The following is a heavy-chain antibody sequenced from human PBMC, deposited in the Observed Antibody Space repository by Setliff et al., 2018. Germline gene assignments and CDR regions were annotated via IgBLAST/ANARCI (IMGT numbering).Heavy chain of an antibody. Sequence: SVKVSCKASGYTFTDYGINWVRQAPGQGLEWMGWISAHDGKINYTQGFQGRITMTTDPSTTTAYMELRGLKFDDAAVYYCARDPRGYSGFDRFRGAFNIWGQGTMVT. CDR2: ISAHDGKI. CDR3: ARDPRGYSGFDRFRGAFNI. CDR1: GYTFTDYG. D-gene: IGHD5-12*01. J-gene: IGHJ3*02. V-gene: IGHV1-18*01.